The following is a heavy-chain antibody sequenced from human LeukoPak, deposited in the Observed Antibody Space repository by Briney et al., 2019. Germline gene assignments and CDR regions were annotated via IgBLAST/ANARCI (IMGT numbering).Heavy chain of an antibody. CDR3: ARIVVADENWFDP. CDR1: GYTFTSYY. D-gene: IGHD2-15*01. CDR2: INPSGGST. Sequence: ASVKVPCKASGYTFTSYYMHWVRQAPGQGLEWMGIINPSGGSTSYAQKFQGRVTMTRDTSTSTAYMELSSLRSEDTAVYYCARIVVADENWFDPWGQGTLVTVSS. J-gene: IGHJ5*02. V-gene: IGHV1-46*01.